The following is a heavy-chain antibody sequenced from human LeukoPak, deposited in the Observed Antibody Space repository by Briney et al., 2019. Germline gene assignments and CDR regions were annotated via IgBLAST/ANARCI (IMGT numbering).Heavy chain of an antibody. V-gene: IGHV1-2*02. CDR1: GYTFTGYY. Sequence: AAVTVSRQSSGYTFTGYYMHWVRPAPAQGLEWVGWIYPNSGNTNYAKKFHGRDIMTRDTYISTTYMELSRLRSDDAAVYYCARVSNIEGATKGSFDYWGQGTLVTVSS. J-gene: IGHJ4*02. D-gene: IGHD1-26*01. CDR2: IYPNSGNT. CDR3: ARVSNIEGATKGSFDY.